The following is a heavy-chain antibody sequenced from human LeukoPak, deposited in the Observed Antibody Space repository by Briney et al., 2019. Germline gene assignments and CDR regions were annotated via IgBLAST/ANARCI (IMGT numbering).Heavy chain of an antibody. CDR2: IYASGST. CDR3: ARGNADFHFDY. CDR1: GGSIGSYY. Sequence: SETLSLTCTVSGGSIGSYYWNWIRQPAGKELEWIGRIYASGSTNYNPSLKSRVTMSVDTSKNQFSLRLTYVTAADTAVYYCARGNADFHFDYWVQGTLVTVSS. J-gene: IGHJ4*02. V-gene: IGHV4-4*07. D-gene: IGHD4-17*01.